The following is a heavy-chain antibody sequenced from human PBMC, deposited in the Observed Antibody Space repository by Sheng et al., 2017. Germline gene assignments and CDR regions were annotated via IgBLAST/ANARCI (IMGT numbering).Heavy chain of an antibody. D-gene: IGHD6-6*01. CDR2: IIPILGIA. V-gene: IGHV1-69*02. CDR3: ANEYSSSSSFDY. Sequence: QVQLVQSGAEVKKPGSSVKVSCKASGGTFSSYTISWVRQAPGQGLEWMGRIIPILGIANYAQKFQGRVTITADKSTSTAYMELSSLRSEDTAVYYCANEYSSSSSFDYWGQGTLVTVSS. CDR1: GGTFSSYT. J-gene: IGHJ4*02.